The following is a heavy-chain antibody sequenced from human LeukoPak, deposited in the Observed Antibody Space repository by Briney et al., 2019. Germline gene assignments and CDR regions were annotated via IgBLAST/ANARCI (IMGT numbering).Heavy chain of an antibody. CDR2: INPNSGGT. V-gene: IGHV1-2*02. D-gene: IGHD3-22*01. CDR3: ARVYDSSGYYEPSFDY. J-gene: IGHJ4*02. Sequence: ASVKVSCKASGYTFTGYYMHWVRQAPGQGLEWMGWINPNSGGTKYEEKFQGGVTMTRDTSISTAYMELSRLRSDDTAVYYCARVYDSSGYYEPSFDYWGQGSLVTVSS. CDR1: GYTFTGYY.